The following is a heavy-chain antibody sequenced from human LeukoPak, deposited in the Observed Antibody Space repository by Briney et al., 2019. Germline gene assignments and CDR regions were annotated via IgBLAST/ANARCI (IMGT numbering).Heavy chain of an antibody. Sequence: GGSLRLSCAASGFTLSSYGVHWVRQAPGKGLEWVAVIWYDGSNKYYADSVKGRFTISRDNSKNTLYLQMNSLRAEDTAVYYCARDVAAALDYWGQGTLVTVSS. CDR3: ARDVAAALDY. CDR2: IWYDGSNK. V-gene: IGHV3-33*01. D-gene: IGHD6-13*01. CDR1: GFTLSSYG. J-gene: IGHJ4*02.